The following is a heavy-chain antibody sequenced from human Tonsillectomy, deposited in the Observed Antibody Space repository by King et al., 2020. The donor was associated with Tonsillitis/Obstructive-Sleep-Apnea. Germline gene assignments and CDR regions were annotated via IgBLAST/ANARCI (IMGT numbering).Heavy chain of an antibody. V-gene: IGHV4-59*08. Sequence: QLQESGPGLVKPSETLSLTCTVSGGSISSYYWSWIRQPPGKGLEWIGYIYYSGSTNYNPSLKSRVTISVDTSKNQFSLKLSSVTAADTAVYYCARHVLVAGNNNWFDPWGQGTLVTVSS. J-gene: IGHJ5*02. CDR1: GGSISSYY. CDR2: IYYSGST. CDR3: ARHVLVAGNNNWFDP. D-gene: IGHD6-19*01.